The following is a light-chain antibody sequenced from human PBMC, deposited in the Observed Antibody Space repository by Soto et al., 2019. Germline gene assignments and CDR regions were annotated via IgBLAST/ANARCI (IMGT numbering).Light chain of an antibody. V-gene: IGKV3-20*01. CDR1: QSVNNNY. CDR2: GAS. J-gene: IGKJ2*01. Sequence: ESVLTQSPGTLSLSPGERATLSCRASQSVNNNYLAWYQQRPGQAPRLLIYGASSRATGIPDRFRGSGSGTDFTLTIIRLEPEDVAVYYCQQYGNSPRYTFGQGTKLEI. CDR3: QQYGNSPRYT.